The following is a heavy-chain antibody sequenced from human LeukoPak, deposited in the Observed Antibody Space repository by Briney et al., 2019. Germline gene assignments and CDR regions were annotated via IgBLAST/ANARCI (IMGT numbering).Heavy chain of an antibody. J-gene: IGHJ4*02. CDR1: GYTFTSYG. V-gene: IGHV1-18*01. D-gene: IGHD3-22*01. Sequence: ASVKVSCKASGYTFTSYGISWVRQAPGQGLEWMGWISAYNGNTNYAQKLQGRVTMTTDTSTSTAYMEPRSLRSDDTAVYYCARALGHYYDSSGLNDWGQGTLVTVSS. CDR3: ARALGHYYDSSGLND. CDR2: ISAYNGNT.